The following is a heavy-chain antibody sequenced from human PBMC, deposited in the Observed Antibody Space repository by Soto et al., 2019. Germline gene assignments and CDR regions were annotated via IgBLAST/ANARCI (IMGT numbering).Heavy chain of an antibody. Sequence: PGGSLRLSCAASGFTSSSYSMNWVRQAPGKGLEWVSYISSSSSTIYYADSVKGRFTISRDNAKNSLYLQMNSLRAEDTAVYYCARGKWFGELGDAFEIWGQGTMVTVSS. D-gene: IGHD3-10*01. CDR1: GFTSSSYS. CDR2: ISSSSSTI. V-gene: IGHV3-48*01. J-gene: IGHJ3*02. CDR3: ARGKWFGELGDAFEI.